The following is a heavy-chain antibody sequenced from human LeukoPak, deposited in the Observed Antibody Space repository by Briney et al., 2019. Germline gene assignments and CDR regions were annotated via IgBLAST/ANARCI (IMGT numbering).Heavy chain of an antibody. Sequence: GGSLRLSCAASGFTFSSYAMSWVRQGPGKGLQWVSAICGSGGSTYYADSVKGWFTISRDNFKNTLFLQMNSLRAEDTAIYYCAKVPRQHDNWFDPWGQGTLVTVSS. J-gene: IGHJ5*02. CDR2: ICGSGGST. CDR3: AKVPRQHDNWFDP. D-gene: IGHD3-9*01. CDR1: GFTFSSYA. V-gene: IGHV3-23*01.